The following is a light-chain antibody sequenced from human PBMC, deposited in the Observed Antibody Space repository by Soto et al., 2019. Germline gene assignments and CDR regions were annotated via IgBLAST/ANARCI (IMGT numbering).Light chain of an antibody. CDR2: GAS. CDR1: QGIRYA. CDR3: LQYNSPPLT. V-gene: IGKV1-17*01. J-gene: IGKJ1*01. Sequence: DIRMTQSPSSLSASVGDRVTITCRASQGIRYALGWYQQKPGTAPKRLIYGASILQNGVPSRFGGSGSGTEFTLTISSLQPEDFATYYCLQYNSPPLTFGQGTKLDIK.